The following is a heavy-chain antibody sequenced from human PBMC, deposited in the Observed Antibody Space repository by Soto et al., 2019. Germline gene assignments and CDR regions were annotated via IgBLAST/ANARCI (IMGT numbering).Heavy chain of an antibody. D-gene: IGHD3-10*01. V-gene: IGHV3-23*01. CDR2: ISGSGGST. CDR1: GFTFSSYA. Sequence: GGSLRLSCAASGFTFSSYAMSWVRQAPGKGLEWVSAISGSGGSTYYADSVKGRFTISRDNSKNTLYLQMNSLRAEDTAVYYCAKDLGDYYGSGGGTFDIWGQGTMVTVSS. J-gene: IGHJ3*02. CDR3: AKDLGDYYGSGGGTFDI.